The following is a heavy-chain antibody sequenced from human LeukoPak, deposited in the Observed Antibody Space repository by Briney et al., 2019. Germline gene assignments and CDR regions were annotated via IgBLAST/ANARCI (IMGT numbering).Heavy chain of an antibody. CDR1: GGSISSYY. V-gene: IGHV4-59*01. CDR2: IYYSGIT. Sequence: PSETLSLTCTVSGGSISSYYWSWLRQPPGKGLEWIGYIYYSGITNYNPSLKSRVTISVDTSKNQFSLKLNSVTAADTAVYYCARAASSWSFDYWGQGTLVTVSS. D-gene: IGHD6-13*01. CDR3: ARAASSWSFDY. J-gene: IGHJ4*02.